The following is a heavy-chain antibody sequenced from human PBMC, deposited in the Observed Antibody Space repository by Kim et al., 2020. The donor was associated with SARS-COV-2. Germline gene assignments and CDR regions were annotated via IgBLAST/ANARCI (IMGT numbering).Heavy chain of an antibody. CDR2: INHSGST. J-gene: IGHJ4*02. V-gene: IGHV4-34*01. Sequence: SETLSLTCAVYGGSFSGYYWSWIRQPPGKGLEWIGEINHSGSTNYNPSLKSRVTISVDTSKNQFSLKLSSVTAADTAVYYCARAQTDYWGQGTLVTVSS. CDR1: GGSFSGYY. CDR3: ARAQTDY.